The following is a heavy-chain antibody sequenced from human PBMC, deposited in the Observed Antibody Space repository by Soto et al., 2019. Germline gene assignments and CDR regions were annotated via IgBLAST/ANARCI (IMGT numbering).Heavy chain of an antibody. D-gene: IGHD2-2*01. CDR3: ARELCVSSRCYQGDY. Sequence: QVQLVQSGAEVQKPGGSVKVSCKASGYTFTSYGISWVRQAPGQGLEWMGWSSGYSGNTKYAQKFQGRVTMTTDTSTSTAYMELRSLRSDDTAVYYCARELCVSSRCYQGDYWGQGTLVTVSS. J-gene: IGHJ4*02. V-gene: IGHV1-18*01. CDR1: GYTFTSYG. CDR2: SSGYSGNT.